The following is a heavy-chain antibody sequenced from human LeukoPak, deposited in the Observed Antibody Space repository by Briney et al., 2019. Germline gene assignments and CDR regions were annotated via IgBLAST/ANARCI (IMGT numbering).Heavy chain of an antibody. CDR3: ARKRSGYTDAFDI. Sequence: PSETLSLTCTVSGYSISSGYYWGWIRQPPGKGLEWIGSIYHSGSTYYNPSLKSRVTISVDTSKNQFSLKLSSVTAADTAVYYCARKRSGYTDAFDIWGQGTMVTVSS. CDR2: IYHSGST. D-gene: IGHD3-22*01. V-gene: IGHV4-38-2*02. J-gene: IGHJ3*02. CDR1: GYSISSGYY.